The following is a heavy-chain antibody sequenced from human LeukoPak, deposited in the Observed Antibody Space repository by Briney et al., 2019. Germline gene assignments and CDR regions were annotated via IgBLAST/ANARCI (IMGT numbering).Heavy chain of an antibody. Sequence: SVTLSLTCTVSGGSISYYYWSWIRQSPGKGLEWIGYIYYSGTTNYNPSLKSRVTISVDTSKNQFSLQLRSVTAADTAVYYCARDRCHGCTSIAVAGNWGQGTLVTVSS. CDR2: IYYSGTT. CDR1: GGSISYYY. V-gene: IGHV4-59*01. D-gene: IGHD6-19*01. J-gene: IGHJ4*02. CDR3: ARDRCHGCTSIAVAGN.